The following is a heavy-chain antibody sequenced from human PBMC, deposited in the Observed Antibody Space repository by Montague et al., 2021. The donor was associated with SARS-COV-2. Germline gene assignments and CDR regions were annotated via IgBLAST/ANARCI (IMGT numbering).Heavy chain of an antibody. CDR3: AKVAGSHDTFDI. J-gene: IGHJ3*02. CDR1: GYSTSTGYY. CDR2: TYHSGST. Sequence: SETLSLTCTVSGYSTSTGYYWGWIRQPPGKGLEWIGTTYHSGSTYFNPSLKSRVTISVDTSKNQFSLNLSSVTAADTAVYYCAKVAGSHDTFDIWGRGTMVTVSS. V-gene: IGHV4-38-2*02. D-gene: IGHD6-19*01.